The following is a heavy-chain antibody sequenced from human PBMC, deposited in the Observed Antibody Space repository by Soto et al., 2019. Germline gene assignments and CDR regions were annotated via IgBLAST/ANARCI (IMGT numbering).Heavy chain of an antibody. J-gene: IGHJ4*02. CDR3: ARGITGYSYGFYY. CDR1: GVSISSSNW. D-gene: IGHD5-18*01. CDR2: IYHSGST. Sequence: SETLSLTCAVSGVSISSSNWWSWVRQPPGKGLEWIGEIYHSGSTNYNPSLKSRVTISVDKSKNQFSLKPSSVTAADTAVYYCARGITGYSYGFYYWGQGTLVTVSS. V-gene: IGHV4-4*02.